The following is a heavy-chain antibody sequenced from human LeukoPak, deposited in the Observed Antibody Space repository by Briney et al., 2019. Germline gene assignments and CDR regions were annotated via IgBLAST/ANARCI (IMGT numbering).Heavy chain of an antibody. D-gene: IGHD5-12*01. Sequence: SETLSLTCTVSGGSISSSSYYWGWIRQPPEKGLEWIGSMYYSGSTYHNPSLKSRVTISVDTSKNQFSLKLNSVTAADTAVYYCASIVATITGAFDIWGQGTMVTVSS. CDR1: GGSISSSSYY. V-gene: IGHV4-39*01. CDR2: MYYSGST. CDR3: ASIVATITGAFDI. J-gene: IGHJ3*02.